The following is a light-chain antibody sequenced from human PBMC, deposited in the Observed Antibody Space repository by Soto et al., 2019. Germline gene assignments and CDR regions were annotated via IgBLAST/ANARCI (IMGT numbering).Light chain of an antibody. CDR3: SSYTSDNRDYV. CDR1: SNDVGGYNL. Sequence: QSALTQPASVSGSPGQSIIISCSGSSNDVGGYNLVSWYQHHPDKAPKVIIYEGTKRPSGLSTRFSGSKSRNTASLTISGLQAEDEAHYYCSSYTSDNRDYVFATGTKVTVL. CDR2: EGT. V-gene: IGLV2-14*02. J-gene: IGLJ1*01.